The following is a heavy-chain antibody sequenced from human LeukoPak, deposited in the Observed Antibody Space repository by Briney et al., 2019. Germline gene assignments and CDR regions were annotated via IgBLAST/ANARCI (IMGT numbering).Heavy chain of an antibody. CDR2: IYYSGST. J-gene: IGHJ5*02. D-gene: IGHD3-22*01. CDR3: ASAYYYDSSGYLA. CDR1: GGSISSSSYY. V-gene: IGHV4-39*07. Sequence: PSETLSLTCTVSGGSISSSSYYWGWIRQPPGKGLEWIGSIYYSGSTYCNPSLKSRVTISVDTSKNQFSLELSSVTAADTAVYYCASAYYYDSSGYLAWGQGTLVTVSS.